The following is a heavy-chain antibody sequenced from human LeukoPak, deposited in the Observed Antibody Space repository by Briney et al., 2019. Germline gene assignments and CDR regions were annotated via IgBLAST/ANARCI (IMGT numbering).Heavy chain of an antibody. CDR2: IYSSGST. V-gene: IGHV4-4*07. J-gene: IGHJ4*02. CDR3: ARESVVLVAFDY. CDR1: GGSISGYN. Sequence: SETLSLTCTVSGGSISGYNWTWIRQPAGKGLEWIGRIYSSGSTNYNPPLKSRVIMSEDTSKNPVSLTVSSVTAADTAVYFCARESVVLVAFDYWGQGILVTVSS. D-gene: IGHD2-8*02.